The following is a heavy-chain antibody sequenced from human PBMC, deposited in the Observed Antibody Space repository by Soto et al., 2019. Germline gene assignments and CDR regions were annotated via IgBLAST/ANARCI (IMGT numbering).Heavy chain of an antibody. D-gene: IGHD3-10*01. CDR3: ARRILRGAYGMDV. Sequence: EVQLVESGGGLVQPGGSLRLSCAASGFIFSRYEMNWVRQAPGKGLEWVSYISSSSSFTFYADSVRGRFTISRDNAKNSVFLQMSSLTADDTAVYYCARRILRGAYGMDVWAQGTTVTVAS. CDR2: ISSSSSFT. CDR1: GFIFSRYE. J-gene: IGHJ6*02. V-gene: IGHV3-48*03.